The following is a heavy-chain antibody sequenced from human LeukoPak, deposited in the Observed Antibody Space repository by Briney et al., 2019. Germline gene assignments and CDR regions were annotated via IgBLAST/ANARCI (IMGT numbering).Heavy chain of an antibody. D-gene: IGHD3-22*01. CDR2: ISYDGSNK. J-gene: IGHJ4*02. CDR3: ARTVLNYYDSSGPYFDY. Sequence: GRSLRLSCAASGFTFSSYAMHWVRQAPGKGLEWVAVISYDGSNKYYADSVKGRFTISRDNSKNTLYLQMNSLRAQDTAVYYCARTVLNYYDSSGPYFDYWGQGTLVTVSS. CDR1: GFTFSSYA. V-gene: IGHV3-30*04.